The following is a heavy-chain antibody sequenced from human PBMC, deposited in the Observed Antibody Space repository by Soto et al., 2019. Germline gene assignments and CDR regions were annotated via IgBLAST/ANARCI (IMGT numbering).Heavy chain of an antibody. D-gene: IGHD5-18*01. V-gene: IGHV3-23*01. CDR3: AKARAGGYSQFDY. CDR2: ISGSGGST. CDR1: GFTFSSYA. Sequence: EVQLLESGGGLVQPGGSLRLSCAASGFTFSSYAMSWVRQAPGKGLEWVSAISGSGGSTYYADAVKSRFTISRDNSKNTLYLQMNILRAEDTAVYYCAKARAGGYSQFDYWGQGTLVTVSS. J-gene: IGHJ4*02.